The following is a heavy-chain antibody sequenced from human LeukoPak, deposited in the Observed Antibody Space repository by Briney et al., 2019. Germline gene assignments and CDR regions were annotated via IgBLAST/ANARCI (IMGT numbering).Heavy chain of an antibody. CDR1: GFTFSSYW. CDR2: ISYDGGNK. J-gene: IGHJ4*02. V-gene: IGHV3-30*18. Sequence: PGGSLRLSCAASGFTFSSYWMSWVRQAPGKGLEWVAVISYDGGNKYYADSVKGRFTISRDNSKNTLYLQMNSLRAEDTAVYYCAKGGGIIVVPAAIFWGQGTLVTVSS. CDR3: AKGGGIIVVPAAIF. D-gene: IGHD2-2*01.